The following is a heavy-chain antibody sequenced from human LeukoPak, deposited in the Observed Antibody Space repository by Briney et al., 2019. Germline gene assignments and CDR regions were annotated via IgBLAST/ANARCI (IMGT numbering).Heavy chain of an antibody. CDR3: AKRYAAAGTLDY. D-gene: IGHD6-13*01. Sequence: GGSLRLSCAASGFTFSNYGTHWVRQAPGKGLEWVAFTRYDESNKYYADSVKGRFTISRDNSKNTLYLQMNSLRAEDTAVYYCAKRYAAAGTLDYWGQGTLVTVSS. V-gene: IGHV3-30*02. CDR2: TRYDESNK. CDR1: GFTFSNYG. J-gene: IGHJ4*02.